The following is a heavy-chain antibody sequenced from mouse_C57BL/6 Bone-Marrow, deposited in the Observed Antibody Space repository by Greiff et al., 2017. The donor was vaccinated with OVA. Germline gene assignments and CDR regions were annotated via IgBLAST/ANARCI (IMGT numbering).Heavy chain of an antibody. CDR2: ISSGGDYI. CDR3: TRGSCYYGSSWSAY. Sequence: EVNVVESGEGLVKPGGSLKLSCAASGFTFSSYAMSWVRQTPEKRLEWVAYISSGGDYIYYADTVKGRFTISRDNARNTLYLQMSSLKSEDTAMYYCTRGSCYYGSSWSAYWGQGTLVTVSA. D-gene: IGHD1-1*01. V-gene: IGHV5-9-1*02. CDR1: GFTFSSYA. J-gene: IGHJ3*01.